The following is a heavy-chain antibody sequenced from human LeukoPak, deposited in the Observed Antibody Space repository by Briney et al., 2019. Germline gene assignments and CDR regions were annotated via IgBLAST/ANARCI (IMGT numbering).Heavy chain of an antibody. V-gene: IGHV3-48*01. J-gene: IGHJ4*02. CDR3: VRGGTGNGNYFDF. Sequence: GGSLRLSCAASGCSFSSYSMNWVRQAPGKGLEWLSYIDDRGSPIKYADSVKGRFTISRDNAKNSLSLQMNGLRGADTAVYYCVRGGTGNGNYFDFWGQGTLVTVSS. CDR2: IDDRGSPI. CDR1: GCSFSSYS. D-gene: IGHD1-1*01.